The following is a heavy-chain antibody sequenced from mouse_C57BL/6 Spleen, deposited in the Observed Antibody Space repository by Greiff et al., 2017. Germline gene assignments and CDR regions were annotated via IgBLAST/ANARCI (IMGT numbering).Heavy chain of an antibody. CDR3: AERNAY. CDR1: GYAFSSSW. J-gene: IGHJ3*01. V-gene: IGHV1-82*01. Sequence: QVQLQQSGPELVKPGASVKISCKASGYAFSSSWMNWVKQRPGTGLEWIGRIYPGDGDTNYNGKFKGKATLTADKSSSTAYMQLSSLTSGDSAVYFCAERNAYWGQGTLVTVSA. CDR2: IYPGDGDT.